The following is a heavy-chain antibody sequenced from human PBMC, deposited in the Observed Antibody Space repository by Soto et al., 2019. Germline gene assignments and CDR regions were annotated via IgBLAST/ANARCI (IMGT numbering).Heavy chain of an antibody. CDR3: ASEASDSSGYARYY. D-gene: IGHD3-22*01. V-gene: IGHV3-74*01. CDR2: INSDESSA. CDR1: GFIFSSYW. J-gene: IGHJ4*02. Sequence: EVQLVESGGGLVQPGGSLRLSCAASGFIFSSYWMHWVRQAPGKGLVWVSRINSDESSASYADSVKGRFTISRDNAKNSLYLQMNSLRAEDTAVYYCASEASDSSGYARYYWGQGTLVTVSS.